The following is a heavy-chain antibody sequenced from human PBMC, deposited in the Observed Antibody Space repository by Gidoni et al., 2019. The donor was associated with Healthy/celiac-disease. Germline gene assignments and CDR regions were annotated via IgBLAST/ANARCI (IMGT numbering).Heavy chain of an antibody. D-gene: IGHD3-16*01. CDR2: IIPIFGTA. CDR1: GGTFSSDA. V-gene: IGHV1-69*01. Sequence: QVQLVQSGAEVKKPGSSVKVSCKASGGTFSSDAISWVRQAPGQGLEWMGGIIPIFGTANYAQKFQGRVTITADESTSTAYMELSSLRSEDTAVYYCARDALDVYGYPLGAFDIWGQGTMVTVSS. CDR3: ARDALDVYGYPLGAFDI. J-gene: IGHJ3*02.